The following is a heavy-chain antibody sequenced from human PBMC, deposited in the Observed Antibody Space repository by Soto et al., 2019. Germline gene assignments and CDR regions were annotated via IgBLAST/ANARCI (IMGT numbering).Heavy chain of an antibody. CDR3: ASRTRGYCSSTSCYKNYYYGMDV. CDR2: IDPSDSYT. D-gene: IGHD2-2*02. V-gene: IGHV5-10-1*01. CDR1: GYSFTSYW. J-gene: IGHJ6*02. Sequence: PGESLKISCKGSGYSFTSYWISWVRQMPGKGLEWMGRIDPSDSYTNYSPSFQVHVTISADKSISTAYLQWSSLKASDTAMYYCASRTRGYCSSTSCYKNYYYGMDVWGQGTTVTVSS.